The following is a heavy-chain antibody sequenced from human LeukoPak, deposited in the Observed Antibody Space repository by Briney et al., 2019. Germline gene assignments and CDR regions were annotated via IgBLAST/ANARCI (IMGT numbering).Heavy chain of an antibody. CDR3: AKDQTPGGSYYYDAFDI. J-gene: IGHJ3*02. D-gene: IGHD1-26*01. CDR2: ISGSGGST. Sequence: GGSLRLSCAASGFTFSSYAMSWVRQAPGKGLEWVSAISGSGGSTYYADSVKGRFTISRDNSKNTLYLQMNSLRAEDTAVYYCAKDQTPGGSYYYDAFDIWGQGTMVTVSS. CDR1: GFTFSSYA. V-gene: IGHV3-23*01.